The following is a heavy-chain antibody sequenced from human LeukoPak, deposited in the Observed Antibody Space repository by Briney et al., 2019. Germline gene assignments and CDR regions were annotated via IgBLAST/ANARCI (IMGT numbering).Heavy chain of an antibody. Sequence: SETLSLTCTVSGGSISSYYWSWIRQPPGKGLEWIGYIYYSGSTNYNPSFKSRVTISVDTSKNQFSLKLSSVTAADTAVYYCARDRGYGDYADAFDIWGQGTMVTVSS. D-gene: IGHD4-17*01. J-gene: IGHJ3*02. CDR3: ARDRGYGDYADAFDI. CDR2: IYYSGST. CDR1: GGSISSYY. V-gene: IGHV4-59*01.